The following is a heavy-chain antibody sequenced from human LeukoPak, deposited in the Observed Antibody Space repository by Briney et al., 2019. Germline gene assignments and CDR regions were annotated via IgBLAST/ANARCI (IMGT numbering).Heavy chain of an antibody. V-gene: IGHV4-34*01. D-gene: IGHD3/OR15-3a*01. CDR2: INHSGTT. J-gene: IGHJ4*02. CDR1: GGSFSAYY. Sequence: SVTLSLTCAVYGGSFSAYYWSWIRQSPGKGLEWIGEINHSGTTVYNPSLKSRVTLSVDTSKKQFSLKLNSVTAADTAVYYCAIDYMTGTGNAGGYWGQGTLVTVSS. CDR3: AIDYMTGTGNAGGY.